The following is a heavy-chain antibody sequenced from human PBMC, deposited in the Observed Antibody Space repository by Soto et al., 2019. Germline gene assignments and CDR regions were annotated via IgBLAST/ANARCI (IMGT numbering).Heavy chain of an antibody. CDR3: AIYSSGWYPLDY. J-gene: IGHJ4*02. D-gene: IGHD6-19*01. V-gene: IGHV3-30*03. CDR2: ISYDGSNK. CDR1: GFTFSSYG. Sequence: QVQLVESGGGVVQPGRSLRLSCAASGFTFSSYGMHWVRQAPGKGLEWVAVISYDGSNKYYADSVKGRFTISRDNSKNTLYLQMNRLRAEDTAVYYCAIYSSGWYPLDYWGKGTLVTVSS.